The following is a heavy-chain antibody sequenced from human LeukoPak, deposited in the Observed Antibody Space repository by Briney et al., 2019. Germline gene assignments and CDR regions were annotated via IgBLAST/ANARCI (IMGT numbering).Heavy chain of an antibody. D-gene: IGHD6-19*01. CDR3: AKVPGYSSGWYYFDY. Sequence: GGSLRLSCAASGFTFSSYWMHWVRQAPGKGLVWVSRINSDGSSTSYADSVKGRFTISRDNAKNSLYLQMNSLRAEDTALYYCAKVPGYSSGWYYFDYWGQGTLVTVSS. V-gene: IGHV3-74*01. CDR2: INSDGSST. CDR1: GFTFSSYW. J-gene: IGHJ4*02.